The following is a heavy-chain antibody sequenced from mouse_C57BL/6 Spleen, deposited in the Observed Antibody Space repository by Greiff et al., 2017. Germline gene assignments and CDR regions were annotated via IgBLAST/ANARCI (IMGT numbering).Heavy chain of an antibody. J-gene: IGHJ2*01. CDR2: IDPSDSET. V-gene: IGHV1-52*01. CDR1: GYTFTSYW. Sequence: QVHVKQPGAELVRPGSSVKLSCKASGYTFTSYWMHWVKQRPIQGLEWIGNIDPSDSETHYNQKFKDKATLTVDKSSSTAYMQLSSLTSEDSAVYYCARGGYGRYYFDYWGQGTTLTVSS. CDR3: ARGGYGRYYFDY. D-gene: IGHD1-1*02.